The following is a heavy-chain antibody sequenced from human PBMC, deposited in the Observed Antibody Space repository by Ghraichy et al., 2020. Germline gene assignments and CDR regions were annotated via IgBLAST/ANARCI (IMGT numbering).Heavy chain of an antibody. CDR3: ARGGHWAFDI. CDR2: MHYSGST. CDR1: GGSISGYY. J-gene: IGHJ3*02. V-gene: IGHV4-59*08. Sequence: SETLSLTCTVSGGSISGYYWSWIRQPPGKGLEWNGYMHYSGSTNYNPSLKSRVTISVDTPKNQFSLKLSSVTAADTAVYYCARGGHWAFDIWGQGTMVTVSS. D-gene: IGHD1-1*01.